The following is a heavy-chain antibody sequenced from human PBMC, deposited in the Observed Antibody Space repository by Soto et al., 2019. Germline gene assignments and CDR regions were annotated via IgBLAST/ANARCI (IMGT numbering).Heavy chain of an antibody. D-gene: IGHD6-19*01. Sequence: EVQLLESGGGLVQPGGSLRLSCAASGFTFSSYVMSWVRRAPGKGLEGVSAISGSGGSTYYADSVKGRFTISRDNSKNTLYLQMNSLRVEDTAVYYCAKAPPAIAVAASFDCWGQGTLVTVSS. J-gene: IGHJ4*02. CDR2: ISGSGGST. CDR1: GFTFSSYV. V-gene: IGHV3-23*01. CDR3: AKAPPAIAVAASFDC.